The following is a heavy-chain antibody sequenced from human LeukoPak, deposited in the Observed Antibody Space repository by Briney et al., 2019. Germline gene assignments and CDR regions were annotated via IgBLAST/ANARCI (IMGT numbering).Heavy chain of an antibody. J-gene: IGHJ6*02. CDR3: AKDRRGSGDYGMDV. V-gene: IGHV3-9*01. CDR1: GFTFDGYA. CDR2: ISWNSGSI. D-gene: IGHD3-10*01. Sequence: GRSLRLSCAASGFTFDGYAMHWVRQAPGKGLEWVSGISWNSGSIGYADSVKGRYTISRDNAKNSLYLQMNSLRAEDTALYYCAKDRRGSGDYGMDVWGQGTTVTVSS.